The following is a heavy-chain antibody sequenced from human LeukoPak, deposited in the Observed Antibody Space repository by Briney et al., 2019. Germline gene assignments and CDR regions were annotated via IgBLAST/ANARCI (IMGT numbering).Heavy chain of an antibody. Sequence: GGSLRLSCAASGSSFSGHWMHWARQLPGKGLVWVSRISPTGSTTSYADSVKGRFTVSRDNAKNTLYLQVNNLRAEDTAVYYCARGPSSNWSGLDFWGQGTLVTVSS. V-gene: IGHV3-74*01. J-gene: IGHJ4*02. CDR3: ARGPSSNWSGLDF. D-gene: IGHD6-13*01. CDR1: GSSFSGHW. CDR2: ISPTGSTT.